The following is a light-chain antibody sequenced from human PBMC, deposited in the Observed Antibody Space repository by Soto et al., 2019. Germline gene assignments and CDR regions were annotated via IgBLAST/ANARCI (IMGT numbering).Light chain of an antibody. CDR3: QKYNSAPWT. CDR2: AAS. CDR1: QGISNY. J-gene: IGKJ1*01. Sequence: DIQMTQSPSSLSTSVGDRLTITCRASQGISNYLAWYQQKPGKVPKLLIYAASTLQSGVPSRFSGSGSGTDFTPTISSLQPEDVATYYCQKYNSAPWTFGQGTKVDIK. V-gene: IGKV1-27*01.